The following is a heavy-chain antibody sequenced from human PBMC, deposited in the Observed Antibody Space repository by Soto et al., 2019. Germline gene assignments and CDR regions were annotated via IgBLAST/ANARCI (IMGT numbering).Heavy chain of an antibody. CDR3: ARNSGSYYRWFDP. CDR1: GGSISGYY. CDR2: IYYSGST. V-gene: IGHV4-59*01. D-gene: IGHD1-26*01. Sequence: SETLSLTCTISGGSISGYYWSWIRQPPGKGLEWIGYIYYSGSTNYNPSLKSRVTISVDTSKNQFSLKLNSVTAADTAVYYCARNSGSYYRWFDPWGQGTTVTVPQ. J-gene: IGHJ5*02.